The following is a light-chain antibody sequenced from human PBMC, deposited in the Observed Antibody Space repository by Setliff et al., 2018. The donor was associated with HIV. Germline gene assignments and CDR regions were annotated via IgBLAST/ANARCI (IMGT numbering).Light chain of an antibody. CDR1: SSDVGGYNY. V-gene: IGLV2-14*03. CDR3: SSYVTGSTYV. J-gene: IGLJ1*01. CDR2: DVT. Sequence: QSVLTQPASVSGSPGQSITISCTGTSSDVGGYNYVSWYQHYPGKAPKFMIYDVTTRPSGVSNRFSGSKSGNTASLTISGLQAEDEADYFCSSYVTGSTYVCGTGTKVTVL.